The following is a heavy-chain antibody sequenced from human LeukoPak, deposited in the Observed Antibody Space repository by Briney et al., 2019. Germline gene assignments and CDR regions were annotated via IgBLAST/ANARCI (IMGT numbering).Heavy chain of an antibody. CDR1: GFTFSTYA. V-gene: IGHV3-30-3*01. CDR2: TSYDGSNK. Sequence: PGGSLRLSCAASGFTFSTYAMHWVRQAPGKGLEWVAVTSYDGSNKYYADSVKGRFTISRDNSKNTLYLQMNSLRAEDTAVYYCARDPESSSFFDYWGQGTLVTVSS. J-gene: IGHJ4*02. D-gene: IGHD6-6*01. CDR3: ARDPESSSFFDY.